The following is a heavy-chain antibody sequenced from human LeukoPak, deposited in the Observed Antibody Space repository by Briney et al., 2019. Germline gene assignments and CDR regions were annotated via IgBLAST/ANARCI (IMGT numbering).Heavy chain of an antibody. D-gene: IGHD7-27*01. CDR1: GFSLNNYL. CDR2: IKSDGSDK. J-gene: IGHJ3*02. V-gene: IGHV3-7*03. CDR3: ATDPPWGSDVFDM. Sequence: GGSLRLSCAASGFSLNNYLMMWVRQAPGKGLEWVANIKSDGSDKYYVDSVKGRFTISRDNARNSLFLQMSSLRADDTATYYCATDPPWGSDVFDMWGRGSMVTVSS.